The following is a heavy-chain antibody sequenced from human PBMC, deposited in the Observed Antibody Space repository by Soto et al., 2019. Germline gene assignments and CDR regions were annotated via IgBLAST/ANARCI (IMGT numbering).Heavy chain of an antibody. J-gene: IGHJ4*02. CDR3: ARHPRDDYNYGGSGIFDY. Sequence: QLQLQESGPGLVKPSETLSLTCSVSGGSISSRTFWWAWIRQPPGKGLEWIGDMYYSGSSYSSPSLTSGVTRAVDTSKNQLSLKLNSVTAADTAVYYCARHPRDDYNYGGSGIFDYWGQGTLVTLSS. CDR2: MYYSGSS. V-gene: IGHV4-39*01. D-gene: IGHD4-4*01. CDR1: GGSISSRTFW.